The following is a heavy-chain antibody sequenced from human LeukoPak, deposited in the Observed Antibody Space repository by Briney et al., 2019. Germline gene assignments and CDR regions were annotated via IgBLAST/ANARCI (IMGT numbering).Heavy chain of an antibody. CDR2: IYYSGST. CDR1: GGSISSYY. CDR3: ARALPYYYDSSGYYPTTHAFDI. V-gene: IGHV4-59*01. J-gene: IGHJ3*02. D-gene: IGHD3-22*01. Sequence: PSETLSLTCTVSGGSISSYYWSWIRQPPGKGLEWIGYIYYSGSTNYNPSLKSRVTISVDTSKNQFSLKLSSVTAADTAVYYCARALPYYYDSSGYYPTTHAFDIWGQGTMVTVSS.